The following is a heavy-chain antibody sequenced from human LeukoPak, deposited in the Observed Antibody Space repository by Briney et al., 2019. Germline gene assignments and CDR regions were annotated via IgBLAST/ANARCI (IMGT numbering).Heavy chain of an antibody. CDR1: GLIVSNNY. Sequence: GGSLRLSCAASGLIVSNNYMSWVRQAPGKGLEWVSIVYSGGHTYYADSVKGRFTISRDNSKNTLYLQMNSLRAEDTAVYYCAKTRPLDSSSWSHGDYWGQGTLVTVSS. D-gene: IGHD6-13*01. CDR2: VYSGGHT. CDR3: AKTRPLDSSSWSHGDY. J-gene: IGHJ4*02. V-gene: IGHV3-53*01.